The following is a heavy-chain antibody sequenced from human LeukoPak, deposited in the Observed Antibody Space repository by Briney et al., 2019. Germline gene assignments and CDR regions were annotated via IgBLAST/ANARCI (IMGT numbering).Heavy chain of an antibody. J-gene: IGHJ3*02. V-gene: IGHV3-23*01. D-gene: IGHD4-17*01. Sequence: GGSLRLSCAASGFTFSSYSMSWVRQAPGKGLEWVSIISDSGANTYYADSVRGRFTISRDNSKNTLYLQMNSLRAEDTAVYYCARQYGDYFSNAFDIWGQGTMVTVSS. CDR1: GFTFSSYS. CDR2: ISDSGANT. CDR3: ARQYGDYFSNAFDI.